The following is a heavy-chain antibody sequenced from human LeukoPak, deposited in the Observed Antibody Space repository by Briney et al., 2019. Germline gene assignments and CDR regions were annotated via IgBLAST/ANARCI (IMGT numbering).Heavy chain of an antibody. V-gene: IGHV4-59*08. Sequence: SETLSLTCTVSGGSISSYYWSWIRQPPGKGLEWIGYIYYSGSTYYNPSLKSRVTISADTSNNQFHLKLGSVTAADTAVYYCARLWSGLRPPDYWGQGTLVTVSS. D-gene: IGHD3-3*01. J-gene: IGHJ4*02. CDR1: GGSISSYY. CDR3: ARLWSGLRPPDY. CDR2: IYYSGST.